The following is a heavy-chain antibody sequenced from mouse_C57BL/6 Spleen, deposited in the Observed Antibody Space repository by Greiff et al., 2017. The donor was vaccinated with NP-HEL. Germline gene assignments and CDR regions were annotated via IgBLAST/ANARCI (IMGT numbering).Heavy chain of an antibody. D-gene: IGHD1-1*01. Sequence: EVQLQESVAELVRPGASVKLSCTASGFNIKNTYMHWVKQRPEQGLEWIGRIDPANGNTKYAPKFQGKATITADTSSNTAYLQLSSLTSEDTAIYYCARRDYYGSRGYAMDYWGQGTSVTVSS. CDR2: IDPANGNT. CDR3: ARRDYYGSRGYAMDY. CDR1: GFNIKNTY. V-gene: IGHV14-3*01. J-gene: IGHJ4*01.